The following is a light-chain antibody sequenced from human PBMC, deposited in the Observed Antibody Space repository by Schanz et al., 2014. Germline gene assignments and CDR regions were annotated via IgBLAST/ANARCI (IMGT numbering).Light chain of an antibody. CDR2: GAS. CDR1: QSVTSN. J-gene: IGKJ2*01. V-gene: IGKV3-15*01. Sequence: EIVMTQSPATLSVSPGERATLSCRASQSVTSNLAWFQQKPGQAPNVLIYGASTRATGIPARFSGSGSGTEFTLTISSLQPEDFATYYCQQANSFPRTFGQGTKLEI. CDR3: QQANSFPRT.